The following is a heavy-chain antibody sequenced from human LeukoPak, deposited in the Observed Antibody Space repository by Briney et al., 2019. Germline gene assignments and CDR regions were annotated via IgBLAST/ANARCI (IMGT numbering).Heavy chain of an antibody. CDR2: ISYDGSNK. CDR1: GFTFSSYG. V-gene: IGHV3-30*03. CDR3: ARARNGGSFDP. J-gene: IGHJ5*02. D-gene: IGHD3-16*01. Sequence: PGRSLRLSCAASGFTFSSYGMHWVRQAPGKGLEWVAVISYDGSNKYYADSVKGRFTISRDNSKNTLYLQMNSLRAEDTAVYYCARARNGGSFDPWGQGTLVTVSS.